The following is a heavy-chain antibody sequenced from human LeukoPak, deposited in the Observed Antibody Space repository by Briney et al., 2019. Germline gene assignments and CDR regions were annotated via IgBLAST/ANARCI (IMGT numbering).Heavy chain of an antibody. J-gene: IGHJ5*02. CDR1: GYTFTNYG. CDR3: ARVGITGTTSDWFDP. CDR2: ISGYQGST. Sequence: ASVKVSCKASGYTFTNYGITWVRQAPGQGLEWMGWISGYQGSTKYAQNFQGRVTMTTDTSTSTAYMELRSLRSDDTAVYYCARVGITGTTSDWFDPWGQGTLVTVSS. V-gene: IGHV1-18*01. D-gene: IGHD1-7*01.